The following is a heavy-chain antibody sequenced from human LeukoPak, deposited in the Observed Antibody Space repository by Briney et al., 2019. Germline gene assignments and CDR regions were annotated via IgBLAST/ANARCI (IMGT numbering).Heavy chain of an antibody. CDR3: ARDRPGRYCSSTSCYTASPFDP. Sequence: GASVKVSCKASRGTFINYAISWVRQAPGQGLEWMGGIIPIFGTANYAQKFQGRVTITADESTSTAYMELSSLRSEDTAVYYCARDRPGRYCSSTSCYTASPFDPWGQGTLVTVSS. V-gene: IGHV1-69*13. CDR2: IIPIFGTA. J-gene: IGHJ5*02. D-gene: IGHD2-2*02. CDR1: RGTFINYA.